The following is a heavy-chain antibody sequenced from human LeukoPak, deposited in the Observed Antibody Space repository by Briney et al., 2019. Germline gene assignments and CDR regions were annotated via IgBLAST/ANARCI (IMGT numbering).Heavy chain of an antibody. V-gene: IGHV3-23*01. CDR3: AKDLSSGAWYWRGFDS. CDR2: ISPNGDAT. D-gene: IGHD2-8*02. J-gene: IGHJ4*02. CDR1: GFTFSNYV. Sequence: GGSLRLSCAASGFTFSNYVMSWVRQAPGKGLEWVSAISPNGDATYYADSAKGRFTISRDNSKNTLYLQMNSLRADDAAIYSCAKDLSSGAWYWRGFDSWGQGTLVTVSS.